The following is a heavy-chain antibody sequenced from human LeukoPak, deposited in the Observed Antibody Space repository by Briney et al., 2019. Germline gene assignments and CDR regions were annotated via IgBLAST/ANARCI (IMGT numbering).Heavy chain of an antibody. CDR3: AKADCDSTCCHPDY. V-gene: IGHV3-30*18. CDR1: GFTFSNYG. Sequence: GALRLSCAASGFTFSNYGMHWVREAPGKGLEWVAVIAYDEINTNHADSVKGRFTVSRGNSKKTLFLQMNSLRAEDTAVYYCAKADCDSTCCHPDYWGQGTLVNVSS. D-gene: IGHD2-2*01. J-gene: IGHJ4*02. CDR2: IAYDEINT.